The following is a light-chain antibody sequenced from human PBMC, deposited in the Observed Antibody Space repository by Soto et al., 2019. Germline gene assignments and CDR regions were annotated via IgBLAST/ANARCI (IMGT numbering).Light chain of an antibody. Sequence: QSALTQPASVSGSPGQSITISCTGTSSDVGGYNYVSWYQQHPGKAPKLMIYDVSNRPSGVSNRFSGSKSGNTASLTISGHQAEDEADYYCSSYTSSSLYVFGSGTKLIVL. CDR3: SSYTSSSLYV. CDR2: DVS. CDR1: SSDVGGYNY. V-gene: IGLV2-14*01. J-gene: IGLJ1*01.